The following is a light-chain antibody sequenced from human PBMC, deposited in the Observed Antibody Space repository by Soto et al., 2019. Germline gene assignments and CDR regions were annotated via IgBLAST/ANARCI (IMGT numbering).Light chain of an antibody. CDR2: EVS. CDR1: SSDVGNYNL. J-gene: IGLJ1*01. Sequence: QSALTQPASMSGSPGQSLTISCTGTSSDVGNYNLVSWYQQHPGKAPKLIIYEVSKRPSGVSNRFSGSKSGNTASLTISGLQAEDEADYYCCSYAGSSTLDVFGTGTKLTVL. V-gene: IGLV2-23*02. CDR3: CSYAGSSTLDV.